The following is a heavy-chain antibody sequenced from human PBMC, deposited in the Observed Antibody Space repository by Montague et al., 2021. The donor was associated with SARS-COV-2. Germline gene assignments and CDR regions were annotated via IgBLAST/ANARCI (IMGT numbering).Heavy chain of an antibody. CDR2: ISGSGGSA. D-gene: IGHD3-9*01. J-gene: IGHJ4*02. CDR3: AKDLIRYDILTGYED. Sequence: SLRLSCAASGFTFSSYAMSWARQAPGKGLEWVSAISGSGGSAYYADSVKGRFTISRDNSKNTLYLQVNSLRAEDTAVYYCAKDLIRYDILTGYEDWGQGTLVTVSS. CDR1: GFTFSSYA. V-gene: IGHV3-23*01.